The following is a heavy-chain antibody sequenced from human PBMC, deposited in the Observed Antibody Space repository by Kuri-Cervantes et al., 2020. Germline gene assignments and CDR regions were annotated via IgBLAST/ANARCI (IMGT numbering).Heavy chain of an antibody. Sequence: GGSLRLSCAASGFTFSSYAMHWVRQAPGKGLEWVAVISYDGSSKYYADSVKGRFTISRDNSKNTLYLQMNSLRAEDTAVYYCARDRDSSGYYSPNFDYWGQGTLVTVSS. CDR3: ARDRDSSGYYSPNFDY. D-gene: IGHD3-22*01. V-gene: IGHV3-30-3*01. CDR2: ISYDGSSK. J-gene: IGHJ4*02. CDR1: GFTFSSYA.